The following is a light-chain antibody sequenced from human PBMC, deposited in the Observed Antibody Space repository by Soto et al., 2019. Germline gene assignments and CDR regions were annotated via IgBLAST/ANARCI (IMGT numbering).Light chain of an antibody. CDR3: QSYDSSLGGSGV. V-gene: IGLV1-40*01. Sequence: QSALTQPPSVSGAPGQRVTISCTGSSSNIGAGHDVHWYQHLPGTAPKLLIYANTNRRSGVPDRFSGSKSGTSASLAITGLQAEDEADYYCQSYDSSLGGSGVFGGGTKLTVL. CDR2: ANT. CDR1: SSNIGAGHD. J-gene: IGLJ3*02.